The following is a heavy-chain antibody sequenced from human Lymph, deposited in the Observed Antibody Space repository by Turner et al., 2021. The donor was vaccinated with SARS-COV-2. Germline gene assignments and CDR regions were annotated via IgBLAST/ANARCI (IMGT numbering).Heavy chain of an antibody. CDR1: GFTFNNYP. CDR3: ARDSSGSGTLDY. J-gene: IGHJ4*02. D-gene: IGHD3-10*01. CDR2: ISYDGSNK. V-gene: IGHV3-30-3*01. Sequence: QVLLVESGGGVVQPGRSLILSCAASGFTFNNYPMHWVRQAPGKGLEWVAVISYDGSNKYYADSVKGRFTISRDNSKNTLYLQMNSLRAEDTAVYYCARDSSGSGTLDYWGQGTLVTVSS.